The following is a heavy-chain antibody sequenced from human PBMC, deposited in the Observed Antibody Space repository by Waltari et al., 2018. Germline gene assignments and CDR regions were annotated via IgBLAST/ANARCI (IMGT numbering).Heavy chain of an antibody. CDR2: ISHMGTP. V-gene: IGHV4-59*01. CDR1: GSSISPYF. D-gene: IGHD2-21*02. J-gene: IGHJ5*02. CDR3: AREVTSTTTWGWFDP. Sequence: QVLLQESGPGLVKPSETLSLTCSVSGSSISPYFWSWIRQAPGKGRECMGYISHMGTPNYHPALRGRVTFSLDTSKNQLFLNLTSVTAADTAVYYCAREVTSTTTWGWFDPWGQGTLVTVSS.